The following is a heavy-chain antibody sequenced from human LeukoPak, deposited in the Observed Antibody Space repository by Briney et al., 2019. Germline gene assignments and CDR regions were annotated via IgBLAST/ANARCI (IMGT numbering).Heavy chain of an antibody. V-gene: IGHV1-18*01. Sequence: SSVKVSCKASCYTFTSYCISWVRQAPGQALEWMGWIRAYNGNPKYSQKLQGRVTMTTDTSTSTAYMELRSLRSDDTAVYYCARITGTTGFDPWGQGPLVTVSS. CDR3: ARITGTTGFDP. J-gene: IGHJ5*02. CDR2: IRAYNGNP. D-gene: IGHD1-20*01. CDR1: CYTFTSYC.